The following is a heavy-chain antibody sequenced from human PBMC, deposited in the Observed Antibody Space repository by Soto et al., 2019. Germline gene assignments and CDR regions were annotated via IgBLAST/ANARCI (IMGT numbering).Heavy chain of an antibody. J-gene: IGHJ4*02. V-gene: IGHV4-39*01. CDR3: AAHDSGGYYAEY. D-gene: IGHD3-22*01. CDR2: IHYSGST. Sequence: QLQLQESGPGLVKPSETLSLTCTVSGDSVTISDYYWGWIRQPPGKGLEWIGSIHYSGSTYYNPSRKSRVTISGDTSKKQSSLKLTSVTAADAAVYYCAAHDSGGYYAEYWGQGTLVTVSA. CDR1: GDSVTISDYY.